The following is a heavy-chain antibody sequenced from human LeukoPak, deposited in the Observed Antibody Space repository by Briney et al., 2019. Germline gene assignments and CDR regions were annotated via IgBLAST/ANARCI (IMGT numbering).Heavy chain of an antibody. J-gene: IGHJ5*02. CDR2: IYYGGST. Sequence: PSETLSLTCTVSGGSISRNYWSWIRQSPGKGLEWIGYIYYGGSTNYNPSLKSRVTISADTFKNQFSLKLSSVTAADTAVYYRARLGIVGATEPWFDPWGQGTLVTVSS. CDR3: ARLGIVGATEPWFDP. CDR1: GGSISRNY. D-gene: IGHD1-26*01. V-gene: IGHV4-59*08.